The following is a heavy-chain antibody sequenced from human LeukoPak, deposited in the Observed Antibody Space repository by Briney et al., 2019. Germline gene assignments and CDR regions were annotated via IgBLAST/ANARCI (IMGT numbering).Heavy chain of an antibody. V-gene: IGHV3-33*01. CDR2: IWYEGQTK. Sequence: GGSLRLSCEASGFIFSNYGMHWVRQAPGKGLEWLALIWYEGQTKFYADSVKGRFTISRDNSGNTLFLHMTNLRVEDTAVYYWAREWGRIAVAGGPGYWGQGALVTVSS. CDR3: AREWGRIAVAGGPGY. CDR1: GFIFSNYG. J-gene: IGHJ4*02. D-gene: IGHD6-19*01.